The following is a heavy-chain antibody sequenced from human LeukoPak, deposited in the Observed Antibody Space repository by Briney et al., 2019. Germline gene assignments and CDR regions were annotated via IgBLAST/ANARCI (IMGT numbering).Heavy chain of an antibody. D-gene: IGHD6-19*01. CDR1: GFTFSSYV. Sequence: PGGSLRLSCAASGFTFSSYVMSWVRQARGKGLEWVSAVSCSGPTYYAASVRGGFTISRDNSKNTLYLQMNRLQHEDTAVYYSAKEGAASSGWYGDAFDIWGQGTMVTVSS. CDR2: VSCSGPT. J-gene: IGHJ3*02. CDR3: AKEGAASSGWYGDAFDI. V-gene: IGHV3-23*01.